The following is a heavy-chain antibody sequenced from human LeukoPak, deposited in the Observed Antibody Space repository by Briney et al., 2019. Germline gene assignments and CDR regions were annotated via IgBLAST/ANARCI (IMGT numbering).Heavy chain of an antibody. J-gene: IGHJ4*02. CDR1: GGSFSGYY. Sequence: SGTLSLTCAVYGGSFSGYYWSWIRQPPGKGLEWIGEINHSGSTNYNPSLKSRVTISVDTSKNQFSLKLSSVTAADTAVYYCARGPSPQYYGSGNRGVAFDYWGQGTLVTVSS. CDR2: INHSGST. CDR3: ARGPSPQYYGSGNRGVAFDY. D-gene: IGHD3-10*01. V-gene: IGHV4-34*01.